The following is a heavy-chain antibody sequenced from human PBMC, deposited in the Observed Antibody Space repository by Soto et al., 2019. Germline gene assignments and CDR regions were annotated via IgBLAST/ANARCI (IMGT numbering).Heavy chain of an antibody. CDR2: ISGTGSNT. D-gene: IGHD2-2*01. Sequence: EVQLLESGGGLVQPGGSLRLSCAASGFTFSSYAMTWVRQAPGKGLEWVSAISGTGSNTYYAGSVKGRFTISRDNSKSTLYLQMNSLGAEDTALYYCATGGSCTGTNCYSWGLGTLVTVSS. CDR3: ATGGSCTGTNCYS. V-gene: IGHV3-23*01. J-gene: IGHJ4*02. CDR1: GFTFSSYA.